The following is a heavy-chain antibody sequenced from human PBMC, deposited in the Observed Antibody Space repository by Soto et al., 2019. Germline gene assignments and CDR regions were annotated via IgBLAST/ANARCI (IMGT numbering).Heavy chain of an antibody. CDR3: ARGLYYYDSSGQDAFDI. V-gene: IGHV3-20*04. CDR1: GFTFDDYG. CDR2: INWNGGST. D-gene: IGHD3-22*01. J-gene: IGHJ3*02. Sequence: GGSLRLSCAASGFTFDDYGMSWVRQAPGKGLEWVSGINWNGGSTGYADSVKGRFTISRDNAKNSLYLQMNSLRAEDTALYYCARGLYYYDSSGQDAFDIWGPGTMVTVSS.